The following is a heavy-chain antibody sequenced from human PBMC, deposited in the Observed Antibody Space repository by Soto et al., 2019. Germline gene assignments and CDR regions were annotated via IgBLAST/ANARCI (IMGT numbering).Heavy chain of an antibody. CDR3: AREGRDPLQGMTTHLDDYFDY. D-gene: IGHD4-17*01. CDR1: GFTFSSYW. CDR2: IKQDGSEK. Sequence: GGSLRLSCAASGFTFSSYWMSWVRQAPGKGLEWVANIKQDGSEKYYVDSVKGRFTISRDNAKNSLYLQMNSLRAEDTAVYYCAREGRDPLQGMTTHLDDYFDYWGQGTLVTVSS. V-gene: IGHV3-7*01. J-gene: IGHJ4*02.